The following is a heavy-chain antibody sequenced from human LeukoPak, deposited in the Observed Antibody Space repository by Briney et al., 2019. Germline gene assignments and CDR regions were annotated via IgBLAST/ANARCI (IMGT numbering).Heavy chain of an antibody. J-gene: IGHJ4*02. D-gene: IGHD4-17*01. Sequence: SETLSLTCTVSGESISGFYWTWIRQPPGKGLEWIGYIYYSGSTNYNPSLKSRVTISVDTSKNQFSLRLSSVTAADTAVYYCARLPTVTSFDYWGQGTLVTVSS. CDR1: GESISGFY. CDR3: ARLPTVTSFDY. V-gene: IGHV4-59*08. CDR2: IYYSGST.